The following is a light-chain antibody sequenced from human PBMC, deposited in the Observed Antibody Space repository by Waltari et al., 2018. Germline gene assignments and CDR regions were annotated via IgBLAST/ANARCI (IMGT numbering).Light chain of an antibody. CDR1: SSDVGGYNY. CDR3: SSSAGSKNLV. Sequence: QSALTQPPSASGSPGQSVTISCTGSSSDVGGYNYVSWYQQHPGKAPKLMIYEVNNRPSGVPDRFSGSKSGNTASLTVSGLQAEDEADYYCSSSAGSKNLVFGGGTKLTVL. CDR2: EVN. J-gene: IGLJ2*01. V-gene: IGLV2-8*01.